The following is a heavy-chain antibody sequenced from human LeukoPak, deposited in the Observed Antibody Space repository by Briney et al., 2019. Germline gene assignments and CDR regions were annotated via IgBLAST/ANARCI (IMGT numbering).Heavy chain of an antibody. Sequence: PGGSLRLPCAASGFTFASYAMIWVRQAPGKGLEWTSGISYDGVRTFYADSVKGRFTISRDNAKNSLYLQMNSLRAEDTAVYYCARDFYSTYYYDSSGYYWGQGTLVTVSS. CDR2: ISYDGVRT. CDR3: ARDFYSTYYYDSSGYY. V-gene: IGHV3-23*01. D-gene: IGHD3-22*01. J-gene: IGHJ4*02. CDR1: GFTFASYA.